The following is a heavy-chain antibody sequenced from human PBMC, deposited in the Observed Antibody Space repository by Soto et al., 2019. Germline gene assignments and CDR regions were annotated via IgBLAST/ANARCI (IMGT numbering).Heavy chain of an antibody. J-gene: IGHJ4*02. V-gene: IGHV3-48*02. Sequence: GGSLRLSFGASGFIFSKYSMNWVRQAPGKGLEWLSYISSNSVTIYYADSVRGRFTIFRDNAKNSLYLQMNSLRDEDTAVYYCAREDILGTRSFDYWGQGALVTAPQ. D-gene: IGHD1-26*01. CDR2: ISSNSVTI. CDR3: AREDILGTRSFDY. CDR1: GFIFSKYS.